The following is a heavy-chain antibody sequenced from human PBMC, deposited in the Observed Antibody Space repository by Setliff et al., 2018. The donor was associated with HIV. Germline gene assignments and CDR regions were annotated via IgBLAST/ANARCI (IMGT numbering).Heavy chain of an antibody. CDR3: ARCGAGEWHLYMDV. CDR1: GYTFTTYG. Sequence: ASVKVSCKASGYTFTTYGITWVRQAPGQGLEWMGIINPSGGSTSYAQKFQGRVTMTRDTSTSTVYMELSSLRSEDTAVYYCARCGAGEWHLYMDVRGKGTAVTVSS. D-gene: IGHD3-16*01. J-gene: IGHJ6*03. V-gene: IGHV1-46*01. CDR2: INPSGGST.